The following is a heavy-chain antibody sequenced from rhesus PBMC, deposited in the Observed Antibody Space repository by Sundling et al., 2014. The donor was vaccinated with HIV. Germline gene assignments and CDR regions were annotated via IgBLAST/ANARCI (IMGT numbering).Heavy chain of an antibody. D-gene: IGHD2-21*01. V-gene: IGHV1-200*01. Sequence: QVQLVQSGAEVKKPGASVKLSCKASGYTFTSYSISWVRQAPGQGLEWMGWINPSNGYIAYAQKFQGRVTMTRDTSTSTADMELSSLRSEDTAVYFCARGRWCIGSGCYGGYFEFWGQGALVTVSS. CDR1: GYTFTSYS. CDR2: INPSNGYI. CDR3: ARGRWCIGSGCYGGYFEF. J-gene: IGHJ1*01.